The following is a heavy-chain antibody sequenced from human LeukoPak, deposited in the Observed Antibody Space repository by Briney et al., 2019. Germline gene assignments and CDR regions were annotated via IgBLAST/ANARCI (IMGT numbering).Heavy chain of an antibody. J-gene: IGHJ4*02. Sequence: ASVKVSCKASGYTFTGYYMHWVRQAPGQGLEWMGWINPNSGGTNYAQKFQGRVTMTRDTSISTAYMELSRLRSDDTAVYYCARDGLYSSSRLIPDYWGQGTLVTDSS. V-gene: IGHV1-2*02. CDR1: GYTFTGYY. D-gene: IGHD6-6*01. CDR2: INPNSGGT. CDR3: ARDGLYSSSRLIPDY.